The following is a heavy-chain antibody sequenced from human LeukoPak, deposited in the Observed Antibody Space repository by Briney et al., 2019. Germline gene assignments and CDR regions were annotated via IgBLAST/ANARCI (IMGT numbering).Heavy chain of an antibody. D-gene: IGHD3-10*01. J-gene: IGHJ6*02. CDR1: GGSISSGGYY. CDR2: INYSGST. CDR3: ASLLLWFRELSNNPYYYYGMDV. V-gene: IGHV4-31*03. Sequence: SSQTLSLTCTVSGGSISSGGYYWSWIRQHQGKGLEWIGYINYSGSTYYNPSLKSRVTISVDTSKNQFSLKLSSVTAADTAVYYCASLLLWFRELSNNPYYYYGMDVWGQGTTVTVSS.